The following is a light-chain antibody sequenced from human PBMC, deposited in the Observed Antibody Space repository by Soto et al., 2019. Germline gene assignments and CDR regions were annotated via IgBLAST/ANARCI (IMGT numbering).Light chain of an antibody. CDR3: CSYAGSSTFYV. Sequence: ALTQPASVSGSPGQSITISCTGTSSDVGSYNLVSWYQQHPGKAPKLMIYEVSKRPSGVSNRFSGSKSGNTASLTISGLQAEDEADYYCCSYAGSSTFYVFGTGTKVTVL. J-gene: IGLJ1*01. CDR1: SSDVGSYNL. V-gene: IGLV2-23*02. CDR2: EVS.